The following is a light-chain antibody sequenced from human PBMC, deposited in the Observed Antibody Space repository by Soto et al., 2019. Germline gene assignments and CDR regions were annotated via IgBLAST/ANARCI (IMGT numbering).Light chain of an antibody. CDR2: GAS. V-gene: IGKV3-15*01. Sequence: IVLSQAPSTVSGSPGDKPSLSCSASHGVSGDLALYQQTPGQAPRLLIYGASTRATGISARFSGSGSVTEFTLTISSLQSEDFAVYYCQQYNDWPRTFGQGTKVEIK. CDR3: QQYNDWPRT. J-gene: IGKJ1*01. CDR1: HGVSGD.